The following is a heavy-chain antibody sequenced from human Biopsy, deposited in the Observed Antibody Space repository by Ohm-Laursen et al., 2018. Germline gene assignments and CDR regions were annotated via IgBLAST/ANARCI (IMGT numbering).Heavy chain of an antibody. V-gene: IGHV4-39*01. CDR2: VYHSGTT. J-gene: IGHJ4*02. Sequence: SETLSLTCSVSGDSMSSGIHYWAWIRQPPGKGLEWIGSVYHSGTTYYSPSLKSRVTISVDTSKNQLSLKVTSVTAADTAAHYCARHDGNGPFALDSWGQGTLVTVSS. D-gene: IGHD5-24*01. CDR1: GDSMSSGIHY. CDR3: ARHDGNGPFALDS.